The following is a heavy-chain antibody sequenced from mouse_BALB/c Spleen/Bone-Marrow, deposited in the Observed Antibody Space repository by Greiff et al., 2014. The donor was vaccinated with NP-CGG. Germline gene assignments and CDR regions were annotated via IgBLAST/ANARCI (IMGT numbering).Heavy chain of an antibody. CDR3: ARKDYFGYAAMDY. Sequence: EVKLVESGGGLVQPGGSRKLSCAASGFTFSSFGMHWVRQAPEKGLEWVAYISGGSSIIYYADTGKGRSTISRDNPKNTLFLQMTSLRSEDTAIYYCARKDYFGYAAMDYWGQGTSVTVSS. J-gene: IGHJ4*01. CDR2: ISGGSSII. CDR1: GFTFSSFG. V-gene: IGHV5-17*02. D-gene: IGHD1-2*01.